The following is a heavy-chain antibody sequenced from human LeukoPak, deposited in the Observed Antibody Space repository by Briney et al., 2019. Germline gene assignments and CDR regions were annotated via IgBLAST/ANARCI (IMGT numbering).Heavy chain of an antibody. Sequence: PVKVSCKASGGTFSSYAISWVRQAPGQGLEWMGRIIPILGIANYAQKFQGRVTITADKSTSTAYMELSSLRSEDTAVYYCARAYCSSTSCSYYYGMDVWGQGTTVTVSS. J-gene: IGHJ6*02. CDR1: GGTFSSYA. CDR2: IIPILGIA. V-gene: IGHV1-69*04. CDR3: ARAYCSSTSCSYYYGMDV. D-gene: IGHD2-2*01.